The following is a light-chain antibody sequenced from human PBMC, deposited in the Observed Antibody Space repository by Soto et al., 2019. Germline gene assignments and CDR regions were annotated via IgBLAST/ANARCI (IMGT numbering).Light chain of an antibody. CDR2: DVT. CDR3: GSITRSSTSV. J-gene: IGLJ1*01. CDR1: SSDVGGFEY. V-gene: IGLV2-14*01. Sequence: QSALSQPASVSGSPGQSITISCTRTSSDVGGFEYVSWYQHQPGKAPKLIIYDVTKRPSGVSNRFSGSKSGNTASLTISGIQAEDEGDYYCGSITRSSTSVFGTGTKVTVL.